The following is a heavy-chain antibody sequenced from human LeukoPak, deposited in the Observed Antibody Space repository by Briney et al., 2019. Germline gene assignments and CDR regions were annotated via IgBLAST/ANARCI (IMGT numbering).Heavy chain of an antibody. J-gene: IGHJ6*02. Sequence: GASVKVSCKASGYTFTSYGISWVRQAPGQGLEWMGRIIPILGIANYAQKFQGRVTITADKSTSTAYMELSSLRSEDTAVYYCARGPYGPYYYYGMDVWGQGTTVTVSS. V-gene: IGHV1-69*04. CDR1: GYTFTSYG. CDR3: ARGPYGPYYYYGMDV. CDR2: IIPILGIA. D-gene: IGHD4-17*01.